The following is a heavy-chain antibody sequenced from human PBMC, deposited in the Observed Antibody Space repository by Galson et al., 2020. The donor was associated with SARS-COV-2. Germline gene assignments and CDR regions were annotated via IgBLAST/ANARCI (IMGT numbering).Heavy chain of an antibody. CDR3: AHSDNYDDSPNIFDV. Sequence: KMSGPTLVKPTQTLTLTCSVSGFSLSASGGGVGWIRQPPGKALEWLALIYWDDDKRYSPSLKSRLTITKDTSKNQVVLTMTNMDPVDTATYYCAHSDNYDDSPNIFDVWGQGTMVTVSS. CDR2: IYWDDDK. D-gene: IGHD3-22*01. CDR1: GFSLSASGGG. V-gene: IGHV2-5*02. J-gene: IGHJ3*01.